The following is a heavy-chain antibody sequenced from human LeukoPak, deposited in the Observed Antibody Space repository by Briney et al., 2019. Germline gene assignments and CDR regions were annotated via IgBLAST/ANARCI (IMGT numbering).Heavy chain of an antibody. CDR3: ASGITMIVVVTPDNAFDI. CDR1: GFTFSSYA. J-gene: IGHJ3*02. CDR2: ISGSGGST. D-gene: IGHD3-22*01. Sequence: GGSLRLSCAASGFTFSSYAMSWVRQAPGKGLEWVSAISGSGGSTYYADSVKGRFTISRDNSKNTLYLQMSSLRAEDTAVYYCASGITMIVVVTPDNAFDIWGQGTMVTVSS. V-gene: IGHV3-23*01.